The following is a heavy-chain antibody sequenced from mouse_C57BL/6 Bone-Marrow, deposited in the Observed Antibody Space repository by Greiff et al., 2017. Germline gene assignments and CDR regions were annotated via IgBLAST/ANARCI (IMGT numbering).Heavy chain of an antibody. V-gene: IGHV5-6*01. CDR3: ARCGCFYAMDY. J-gene: IGHJ4*01. CDR2: ISSGGSYP. Sequence: DVHLVESGGDLVKPGGSLKLSCAASGFTFSSYGMSWVRPTPDKRLEWVASISSGGSYPYYPDSVKGRFTISRDNAKNTLYLRMSSLESEDTAMYYSARCGCFYAMDYWGQGTSGTVSS. CDR1: GFTFSSYG.